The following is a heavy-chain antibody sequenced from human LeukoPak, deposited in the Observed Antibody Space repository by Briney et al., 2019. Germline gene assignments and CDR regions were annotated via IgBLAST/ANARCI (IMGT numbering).Heavy chain of an antibody. CDR2: IYYSGSM. Sequence: SETLSLTCTVSGGSISSSSYYWGWIRQPPGKGLEWIGTIYYSGSMFYNPSLKSRVTISVDTSKNQFSLKLSSVTAADTAVYYCARLSTVTTSFDYWGQGTLVTVSS. J-gene: IGHJ4*02. CDR3: ARLSTVTTSFDY. CDR1: GGSISSSSYY. V-gene: IGHV4-39*07. D-gene: IGHD4-11*01.